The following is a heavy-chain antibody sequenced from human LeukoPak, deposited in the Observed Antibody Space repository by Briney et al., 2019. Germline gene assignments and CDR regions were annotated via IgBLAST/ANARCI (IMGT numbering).Heavy chain of an antibody. Sequence: PSETLCLTCTVSDGSITSYYWSWIRQPAGEGLEWVGRIYSSGSTNYNASLKSRLTMSVDTSKNQFSLRLTSVTAADTAVYYCTRQVAGTDWFDPWGQGTLVTVSS. J-gene: IGHJ5*02. CDR1: DGSITSYY. D-gene: IGHD1/OR15-1a*01. CDR2: IYSSGST. CDR3: TRQVAGTDWFDP. V-gene: IGHV4-4*07.